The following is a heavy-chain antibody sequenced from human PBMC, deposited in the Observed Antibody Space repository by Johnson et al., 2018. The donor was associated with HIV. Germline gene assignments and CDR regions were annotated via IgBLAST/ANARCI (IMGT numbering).Heavy chain of an antibody. CDR2: IRYDGSNK. CDR1: GFTFSRYG. V-gene: IGHV3-30*02. CDR3: ARDGPWLQSQRDAFDV. D-gene: IGHD5-24*01. J-gene: IGHJ3*01. Sequence: QVQLVESGGGVVQPGGSLRLSCAASGFTFSRYGMHWVRQAPGKGLEWVAFIRYDGSNKYYVDSVKGRFTISRDNAKNSLYLQMNSLRVEDTAMYYCARDGPWLQSQRDAFDVWGQGTMVIVSS.